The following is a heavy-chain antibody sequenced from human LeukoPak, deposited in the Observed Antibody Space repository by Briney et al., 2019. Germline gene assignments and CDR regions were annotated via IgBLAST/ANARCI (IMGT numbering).Heavy chain of an antibody. V-gene: IGHV3-23*01. D-gene: IGHD3-22*01. CDR2: ISGSGGST. Sequence: PGGSLRLSCAASGFTFSRYALSWVRQAPGKGLEWVSTISGSGGSTYYADSVKGRFTISRDNSKNMLYLQMNSLRAEDTAVYYCAKEGPYDSSGYTDYWGQGTLVTVSS. CDR1: GFTFSRYA. CDR3: AKEGPYDSSGYTDY. J-gene: IGHJ4*02.